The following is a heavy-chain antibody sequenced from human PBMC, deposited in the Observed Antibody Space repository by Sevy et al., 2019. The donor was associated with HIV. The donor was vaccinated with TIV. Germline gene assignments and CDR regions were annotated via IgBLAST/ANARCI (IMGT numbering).Heavy chain of an antibody. Sequence: SQTLSLTCAISGDSVSSNSAAWNWIRQSPSRGLEWLGRTYYRSKWGTDYADSVKSRITITPDTSKNHFSLQLNSVTPEDTAVYYCARDLPKRGIVGLTRRAYFDYWGQGTLVTVSS. CDR1: GDSVSSNSAA. CDR2: TYYRSKWGT. J-gene: IGHJ4*02. V-gene: IGHV6-1*01. CDR3: ARDLPKRGIVGLTRRAYFDY. D-gene: IGHD1-26*01.